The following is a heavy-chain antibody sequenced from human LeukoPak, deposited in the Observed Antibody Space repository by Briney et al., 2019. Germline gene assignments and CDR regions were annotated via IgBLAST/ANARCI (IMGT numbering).Heavy chain of an antibody. CDR3: ARIEFGGVIDCQDY. CDR1: GYTFTGYY. D-gene: IGHD3-16*02. V-gene: IGHV1-2*02. J-gene: IGHJ4*02. CDR2: INPNSGGT. Sequence: VASVKVSCKASGYTFTGYYMHWVRQAPGQGLEWMGWINPNSGGTNYAQKFQGRVTMTRDTSISTAYMELSRLRSDDTAVYYCARIEFGGVIDCQDYWGRGTLVTVSS.